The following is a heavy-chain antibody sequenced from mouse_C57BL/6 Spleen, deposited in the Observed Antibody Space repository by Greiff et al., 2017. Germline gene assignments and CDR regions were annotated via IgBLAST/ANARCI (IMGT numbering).Heavy chain of an antibody. V-gene: IGHV5-16*01. Sequence: EVKLMESEGGLVQPGSSMKLSCTASGFTFSDYYMAWVRQVPEKGLEWVANINYDGSSTYYLDSLKSRFIISRDNAKNILYLQMSSLKSEDTATYYCAREGGYYYGSSYGYYYAMDYWGQGTSVTVSS. J-gene: IGHJ4*01. D-gene: IGHD1-1*01. CDR2: INYDGSST. CDR1: GFTFSDYY. CDR3: AREGGYYYGSSYGYYYAMDY.